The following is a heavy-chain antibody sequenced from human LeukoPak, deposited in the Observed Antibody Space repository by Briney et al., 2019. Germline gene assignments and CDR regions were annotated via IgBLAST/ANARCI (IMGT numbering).Heavy chain of an antibody. V-gene: IGHV3-30*18. J-gene: IGHJ6*04. CDR2: ISFDGSNK. D-gene: IGHD6-19*01. CDR1: EFIFSNYD. CDR3: AKEFSAYSGGWFFDV. Sequence: GGSLRLSCAASEFIFSNYDMHWVRQAPGKGLEWVAVISFDGSNKYYGDSVKGRFTISRDNSMNTLYLQMNGLRAEDAAVYYCAKEFSAYSGGWFFDVWGKGTTVTVSS.